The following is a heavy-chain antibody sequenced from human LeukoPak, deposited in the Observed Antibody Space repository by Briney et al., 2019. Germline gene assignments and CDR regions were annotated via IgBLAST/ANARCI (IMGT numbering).Heavy chain of an antibody. Sequence: GASVKVSCKASGYIFTGYYMHWVRQAPGQGLEWMGWISAYNGNTNYAQKLQGRVTMTTDTSTSTAYMELRSLRSDDTAVYYCARDWVTTVVNPSYYYYGMEVWGQGTTGNVSS. J-gene: IGHJ6*01. CDR2: ISAYNGNT. V-gene: IGHV1-18*04. CDR1: GYIFTGYY. CDR3: ARDWVTTVVNPSYYYYGMEV. D-gene: IGHD4-23*01.